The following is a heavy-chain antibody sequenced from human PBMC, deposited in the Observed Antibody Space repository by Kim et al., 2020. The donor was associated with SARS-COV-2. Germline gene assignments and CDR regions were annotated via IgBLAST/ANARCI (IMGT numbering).Heavy chain of an antibody. V-gene: IGHV4-61*01. CDR3: GRGSSSFVYYYMEV. CDR1: GGSVSSGNYY. Sequence: SESLSLTCTVSGGSVSSGNYYWTWIRQSPGKGLEWIGYMYDSGTTNYNPSLKSRVTTLVDTSNNQFSLKLSQVTAADSAVYYCGRGSSSFVYYYMEVWG. D-gene: IGHD6-6*01. CDR2: MYDSGTT. J-gene: IGHJ6*03.